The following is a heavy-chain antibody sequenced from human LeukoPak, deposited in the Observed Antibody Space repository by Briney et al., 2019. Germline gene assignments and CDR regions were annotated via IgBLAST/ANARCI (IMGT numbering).Heavy chain of an antibody. CDR1: GYTFTYYG. CDR3: ARAPRYYYDSSGYVGDFDY. V-gene: IGHV1-18*01. Sequence: ASVKVSCKASGYTFTYYGISWVRQAPGQGLEWMGWISAFNGNTKYAQKLQGRVTMTTDTSTSTAYMELRSLRSDDTAVYYCARAPRYYYDSSGYVGDFDYWGQGTLVTVSS. D-gene: IGHD3-22*01. J-gene: IGHJ4*02. CDR2: ISAFNGNT.